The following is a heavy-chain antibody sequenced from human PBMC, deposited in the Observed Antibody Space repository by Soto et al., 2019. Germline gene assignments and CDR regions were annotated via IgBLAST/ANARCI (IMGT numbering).Heavy chain of an antibody. J-gene: IGHJ3*02. CDR3: ASTPRASSGAFDI. CDR1: GFTVSSNY. V-gene: IGHV3-53*04. Sequence: EVQLVESGGGLAQPGGSLRLSCAASGFTVSSNYMSWVRQAPGKGLEWVSVIYSGGSTYYADSVKGRFTISRHNSKNTLYLQMNSLRAEDTAVYYCASTPRASSGAFDIWGQGTMVTVSS. D-gene: IGHD3-10*01. CDR2: IYSGGST.